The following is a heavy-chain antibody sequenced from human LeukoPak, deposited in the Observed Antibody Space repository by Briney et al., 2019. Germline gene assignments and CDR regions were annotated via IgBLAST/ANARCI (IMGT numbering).Heavy chain of an antibody. CDR2: IRYGGSNK. Sequence: GGSLRLSCAASGFTFSSYGMHWVRQAPGKGLEWVSFIRYGGSNKYYADSVKGRFTISRDNSKNTLYLQMNSLRPEDTAVYYCAKPHFDYWGQGTLVTVSS. J-gene: IGHJ4*02. V-gene: IGHV3-30*02. CDR1: GFTFSSYG. CDR3: AKPHFDY.